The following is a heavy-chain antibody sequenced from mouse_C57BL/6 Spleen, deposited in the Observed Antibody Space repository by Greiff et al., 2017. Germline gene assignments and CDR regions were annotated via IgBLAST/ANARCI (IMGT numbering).Heavy chain of an antibody. Sequence: DVKLVESGGGLVQSGRSLRLSCATSGFTFSDFYMEWVRQAPGKGLEWIAASRNKANDYTTEYSASVKGRFIVSRDTSQSILYLQMNALRAEDTAIYYCARDALGFDYWGQGTTLTVSS. V-gene: IGHV7-1*01. J-gene: IGHJ2*01. CDR3: ARDALGFDY. D-gene: IGHD4-1*01. CDR1: GFTFSDFY. CDR2: SRNKANDYTT.